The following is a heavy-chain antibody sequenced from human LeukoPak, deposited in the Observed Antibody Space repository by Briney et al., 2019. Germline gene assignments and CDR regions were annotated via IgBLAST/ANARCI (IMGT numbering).Heavy chain of an antibody. D-gene: IGHD2-2*01. J-gene: IGHJ3*02. CDR3: ARDPSTAFDI. Sequence: TLSLTCTVSGGSISSSSYYWGWLRQPPGKGLEWIGSIYYSGSTYYNPSLKSRVTISVDTSKNQFSLKLSSVTAADTAVYYCARDPSTAFDIWGQGTMVTVSS. V-gene: IGHV4-39*07. CDR1: GGSISSSSYY. CDR2: IYYSGST.